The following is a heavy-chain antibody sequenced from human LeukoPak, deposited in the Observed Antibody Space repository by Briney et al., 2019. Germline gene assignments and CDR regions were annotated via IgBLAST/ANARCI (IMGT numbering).Heavy chain of an antibody. D-gene: IGHD6-25*01. V-gene: IGHV3-30*18. J-gene: IGHJ1*01. CDR1: GFTFSNYG. Sequence: GGSLRLSCAASGFTFSNYGMQWVRQAPGKGLEWVAVVSYDGGTKVYADSVKGRFTISRDNSKNTLDLQMSSLRAEDTAVYYCAKEPTSFSSGWYFQHWGKRALVSVSS. CDR2: VSYDGGTK. CDR3: AKEPTSFSSGWYFQH.